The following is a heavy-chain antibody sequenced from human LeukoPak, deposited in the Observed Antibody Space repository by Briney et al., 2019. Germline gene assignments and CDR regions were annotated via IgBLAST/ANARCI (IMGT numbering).Heavy chain of an antibody. D-gene: IGHD1-1*01. CDR1: GFTFSSYA. Sequence: GGSLRLSCAASGFTFSSYAMHWVRQAPGKGLEWVAVISYGGSNKYYADSVKGRFTISRDNSKNTLYLQMNSLRAEDTAVYYCAKDSWYTPFDYWGQGTLVTVSS. J-gene: IGHJ4*02. CDR2: ISYGGSNK. V-gene: IGHV3-30-3*01. CDR3: AKDSWYTPFDY.